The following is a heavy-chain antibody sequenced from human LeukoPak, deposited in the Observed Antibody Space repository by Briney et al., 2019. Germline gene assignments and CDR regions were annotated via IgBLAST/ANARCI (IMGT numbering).Heavy chain of an antibody. V-gene: IGHV3-15*01. CDR2: IKSKTDGGTT. J-gene: IGHJ4*02. Sequence: GGSLRLSCAASGFTFSNAWMSWVRQAPGKGLEWVGRIKSKTDGGTTDYAAPVEGRFTISRDDSKNTLYLQMNSLKTEDTAVYYCTTFLYCGGDCYPDYWGQGTLVTVSS. D-gene: IGHD2-21*02. CDR1: GFTFSNAW. CDR3: TTFLYCGGDCYPDY.